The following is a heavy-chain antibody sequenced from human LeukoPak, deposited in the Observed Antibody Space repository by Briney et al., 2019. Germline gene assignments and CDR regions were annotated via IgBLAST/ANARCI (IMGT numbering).Heavy chain of an antibody. J-gene: IGHJ6*02. CDR3: ARGFDWLPLDYYYYYGMDV. CDR2: ISAYNGNT. V-gene: IGHV1-18*01. Sequence: ASVKVSCKASGYTFTSYGISWVRQAPGQGLEWMGWISAYNGNTNYAQKLQGRVTMTTDTSTSTAYMELRSLRSDDTAVYYCARGFDWLPLDYYYYYGMDVWGQGTTVTVSS. CDR1: GYTFTSYG. D-gene: IGHD3-9*01.